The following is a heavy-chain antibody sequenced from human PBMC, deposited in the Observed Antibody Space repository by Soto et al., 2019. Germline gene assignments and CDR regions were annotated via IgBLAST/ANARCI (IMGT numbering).Heavy chain of an antibody. CDR2: IIPILGIA. CDR3: ARERDPRTYGDYSCDY. V-gene: IGHV1-69*04. D-gene: IGHD4-17*01. Sequence: SVKVSCKASGGTFSSYTISWVRQAPGQGLEWMGRIIPILGIANYAQKFQGRVTITADKSTSTAYMELSSLRSEDTAVYYCARERDPRTYGDYSCDYWGQGTLVTVSS. CDR1: GGTFSSYT. J-gene: IGHJ4*02.